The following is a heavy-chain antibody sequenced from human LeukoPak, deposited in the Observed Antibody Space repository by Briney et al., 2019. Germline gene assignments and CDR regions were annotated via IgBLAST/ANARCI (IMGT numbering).Heavy chain of an antibody. J-gene: IGHJ5*02. Sequence: GGSLRLSCAASGFNFNAYSMAWVRQAPGKGLEWVSYISSSGFNIYYADSVKGRFTISRDNAKNSLYLQMNSLRAEDTAVYYCAGQSRLGYCSGGSCYSQPFDPWGQGTLVTVSS. CDR1: GFNFNAYS. V-gene: IGHV3-48*04. CDR2: ISSSGFNI. D-gene: IGHD2-15*01. CDR3: AGQSRLGYCSGGSCYSQPFDP.